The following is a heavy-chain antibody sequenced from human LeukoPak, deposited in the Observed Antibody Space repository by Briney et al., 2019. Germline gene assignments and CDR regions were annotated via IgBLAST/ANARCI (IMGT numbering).Heavy chain of an antibody. J-gene: IGHJ4*02. CDR2: VYPGDSDT. D-gene: IGHD6-13*01. V-gene: IGHV5-51*01. CDR1: GYSFTSHW. CDR3: ARHDSSSWYGD. Sequence: GESLKISCKGSGYSFTSHWIGWVRQMPGKSLEWMGIVYPGDSDTRYSPSFQGQVTISADKSISTAYLQWSSLKASDTAMYYCARHDSSSWYGDWGQGTLVTVSS.